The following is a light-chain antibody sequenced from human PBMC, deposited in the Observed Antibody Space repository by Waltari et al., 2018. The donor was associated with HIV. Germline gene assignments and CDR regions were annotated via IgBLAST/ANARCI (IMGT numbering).Light chain of an antibody. CDR3: QAWASDTAV. Sequence: SYDLTQPPPVSVSPGQTAAIPCSGRQLGDPYTSWYQRNAGQAPVLLIYQDVRRPSGISERFSGSSSGDTATLAIYGAQAGDEADYFCQAWASDTAVFGGGTTLTVL. CDR1: QLGDPY. CDR2: QDV. V-gene: IGLV3-1*01. J-gene: IGLJ2*01.